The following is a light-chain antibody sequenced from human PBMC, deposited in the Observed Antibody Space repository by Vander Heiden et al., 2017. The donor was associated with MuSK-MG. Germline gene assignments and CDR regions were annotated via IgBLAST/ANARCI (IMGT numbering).Light chain of an antibody. V-gene: IGKV4-1*01. CDR3: LQDANTRQT. CDR1: QSGLDSSNNKNY. J-gene: IGKJ1*01. CDR2: WAS. Sequence: IVMTQSPDSLAVSLGERATINCKSSQSGLDSSNNKNYLAWYQQKPGQSPKLLIYWASTRESGVPDRFSGSGSGTDFTLTISSLQAEDVAVYYCLQDANTRQTFGQRTKVEIK.